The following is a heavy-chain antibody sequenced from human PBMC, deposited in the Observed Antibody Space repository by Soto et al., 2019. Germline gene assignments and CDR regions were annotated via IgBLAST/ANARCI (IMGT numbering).Heavy chain of an antibody. J-gene: IGHJ2*01. D-gene: IGHD3-22*01. CDR1: GFTFSSYW. Sequence: EVQLVESGGGLVQPGGSLRLSCAASGFTFSSYWMSWVRQAPGKGLEWVANIKQDGSEKYYVDSVKGRFTISRDNAKNSLDLQMNSLRAEDTAVYYCARPLWGDSSGYQGWYFDLWGRGTLVTVSS. CDR3: ARPLWGDSSGYQGWYFDL. V-gene: IGHV3-7*01. CDR2: IKQDGSEK.